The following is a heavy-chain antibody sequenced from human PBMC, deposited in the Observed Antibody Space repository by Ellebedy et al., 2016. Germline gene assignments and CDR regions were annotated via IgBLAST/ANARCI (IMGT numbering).Heavy chain of an antibody. D-gene: IGHD1-26*01. CDR2: ISSSSSYI. Sequence: GESLKISCAASGFTFSSYAMSWVRQAPGKGLEWVSSISSSSSYIYYADSVKGRFTISRDNAKNPLYLQMNSLRAEDTAVYYCARDFSGSYWAASFDYWGQGTLVAVSS. J-gene: IGHJ4*02. CDR3: ARDFSGSYWAASFDY. CDR1: GFTFSSYA. V-gene: IGHV3-21*01.